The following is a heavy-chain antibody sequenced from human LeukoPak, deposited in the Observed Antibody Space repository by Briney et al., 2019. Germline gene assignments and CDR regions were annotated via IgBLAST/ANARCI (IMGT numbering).Heavy chain of an antibody. D-gene: IGHD2-15*01. CDR3: SRDSGYCSGGSCWYFDF. J-gene: IGHJ4*02. Sequence: WASVKVSCKASGYTFTGYYMHWVRQAPGQGLEWMGWINPNSGGTNFAQKFQGRVTMTRDTSMSTAYMELSRLKSDDTVVYYCSRDSGYCSGGSCWYFDFWGQGTLVTVSA. V-gene: IGHV1-2*02. CDR1: GYTFTGYY. CDR2: INPNSGGT.